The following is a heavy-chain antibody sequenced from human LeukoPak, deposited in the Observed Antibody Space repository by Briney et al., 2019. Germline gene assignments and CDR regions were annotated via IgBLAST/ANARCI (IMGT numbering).Heavy chain of an antibody. Sequence: GESLKISCKGSGYSFTSYWIGWVRQMPGKGLEWMGIIYPGDSDTRYSPSFQGQVTISADKSISTAYLQWSSLKASDTAMYYCARPYGGDSPNYYGMDVWGQGTTVTVSS. CDR2: IYPGDSDT. J-gene: IGHJ6*02. D-gene: IGHD4-23*01. CDR3: ARPYGGDSPNYYGMDV. V-gene: IGHV5-51*01. CDR1: GYSFTSYW.